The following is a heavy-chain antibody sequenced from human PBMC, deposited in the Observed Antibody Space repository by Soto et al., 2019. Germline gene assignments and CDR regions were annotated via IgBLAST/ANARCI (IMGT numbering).Heavy chain of an antibody. Sequence: GGSLRLSCSASGFPFSNHAMHWVRQAPGKGLEYVSAINYNGGTTYYVDSVKGRFTISRDNSKNTLYLQMSSLKVEDTAMYHCVAWGGIEARNLDHWGQGTLVTVSS. V-gene: IGHV3-64D*06. CDR1: GFPFSNHA. J-gene: IGHJ4*02. D-gene: IGHD6-6*01. CDR3: VAWGGIEARNLDH. CDR2: INYNGGTT.